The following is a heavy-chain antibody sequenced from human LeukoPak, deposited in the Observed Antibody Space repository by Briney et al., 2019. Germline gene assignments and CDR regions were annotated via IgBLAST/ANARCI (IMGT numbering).Heavy chain of an antibody. CDR2: IYTSGST. J-gene: IGHJ5*02. CDR1: GGSISSYY. CDR3: ARGVLDYGDYGGNWFDP. V-gene: IGHV4-4*07. Sequence: SETLSLTCTVSGGSISSYYWSWIRQPAGKGLEWIGRIYTSGSTNYNPSLKSRVTMSVDTSKNQFSLKLSSVTAADTAVYYCARGVLDYGDYGGNWFDPWGQGTLVTVSS. D-gene: IGHD4-17*01.